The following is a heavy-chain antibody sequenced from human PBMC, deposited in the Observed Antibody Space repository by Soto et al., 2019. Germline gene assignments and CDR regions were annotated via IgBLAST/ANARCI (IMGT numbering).Heavy chain of an antibody. Sequence: QVRLQESGPGLVKPSEPLSLTCTVSGASISNYYWSWIRQPAGKGLECLGRIYASGTTTYNPSLRSRGTMSVDTSKNQFSLNLNSVTAADTAVYYCARESRSELGTVEYWGQGTLVTVSS. D-gene: IGHD1-1*01. CDR2: IYASGTT. CDR1: GASISNYY. V-gene: IGHV4-4*07. J-gene: IGHJ4*02. CDR3: ARESRSELGTVEY.